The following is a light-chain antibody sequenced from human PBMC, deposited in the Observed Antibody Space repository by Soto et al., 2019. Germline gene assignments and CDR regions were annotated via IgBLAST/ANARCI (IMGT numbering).Light chain of an antibody. V-gene: IGKV1-33*01. CDR3: QQYDSFHMYT. CDR1: QDIADY. Sequence: DIPMTQSPSSLSASVGDRVTITCQASQDIADYLNWYQLKPGKAPKLLIYDASNLEAGVPSRFTGAGSGTDFSFTISSLQPEDVATYFCQQYDSFHMYTFGQGTKVEI. CDR2: DAS. J-gene: IGKJ2*01.